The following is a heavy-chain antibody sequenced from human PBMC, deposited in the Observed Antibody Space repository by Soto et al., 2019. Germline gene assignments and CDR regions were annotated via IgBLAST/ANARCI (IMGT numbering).Heavy chain of an antibody. Sequence: QVQLVQSGAEVKKPGAAVKVSCNASGYTFTSYGIRWVRQAPGQGLEWMGWINPYNGNTNYAQRLQGRVTTTTDTATNTASMELRSLRSDDTGVYYCARDWFGIDYWGEGTLVTVSS. CDR3: ARDWFGIDY. J-gene: IGHJ4*02. CDR2: INPYNGNT. V-gene: IGHV1-18*01. D-gene: IGHD3-16*01. CDR1: GYTFTSYG.